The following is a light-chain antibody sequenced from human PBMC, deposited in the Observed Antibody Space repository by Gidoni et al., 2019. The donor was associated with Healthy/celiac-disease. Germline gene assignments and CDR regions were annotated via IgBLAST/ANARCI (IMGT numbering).Light chain of an antibody. V-gene: IGKV3-11*01. CDR2: DAS. CDR1: QSVSSY. Sequence: EIVLTQSPATLSLSPGERATLSCRASQSVSSYLAWYQQKTGQAPRLLIYDASNRATGIPARFSGSGSGTDFTLTISSLEPEDFAVYYGQQRSNWPPYTFXQXTKLEIK. CDR3: QQRSNWPPYT. J-gene: IGKJ2*01.